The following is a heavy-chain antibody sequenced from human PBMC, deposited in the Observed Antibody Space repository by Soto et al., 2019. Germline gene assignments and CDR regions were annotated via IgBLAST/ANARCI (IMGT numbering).Heavy chain of an antibody. V-gene: IGHV1-18*04. Sequence: ASVKVSCKASGYTFTSYGISWVRQAPGQGLEWMGWISAYNGNTNYAQKLQGRVTMTTDTSTSTAYMELRSLRSDDTAVYYCASFWSGYPPFYYYYGMDVWAKGPRSPSP. CDR1: GYTFTSYG. CDR3: ASFWSGYPPFYYYYGMDV. J-gene: IGHJ6*02. CDR2: ISAYNGNT. D-gene: IGHD3-3*01.